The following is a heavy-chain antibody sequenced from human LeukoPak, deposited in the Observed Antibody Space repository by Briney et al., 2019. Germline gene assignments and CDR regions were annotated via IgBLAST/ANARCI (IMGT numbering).Heavy chain of an antibody. Sequence: GGSLRLSSAASGFSFSSYWVHLVRQAPGKGVAWVSHINSDGSSTSYEDSVKGGFTISSDNAKNTLYLQMNSRRAEDTAVYYCARDPAYYYMDVWGKGTTASVSS. CDR1: GFSFSSYW. CDR2: INSDGSST. J-gene: IGHJ6*03. CDR3: ARDPAYYYMDV. V-gene: IGHV3-74*01.